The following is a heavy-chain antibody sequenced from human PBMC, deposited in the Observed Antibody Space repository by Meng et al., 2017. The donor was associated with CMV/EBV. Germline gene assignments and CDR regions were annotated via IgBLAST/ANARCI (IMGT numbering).Heavy chain of an antibody. CDR3: ARIAAAGRFDY. J-gene: IGHJ4*02. CDR2: IYWDDDK. V-gene: IGHV2-5*02. D-gene: IGHD6-13*01. Sequence: ITLKATVPTPVKPTQTITRTCTFSGFSLSTSGVGVGWVRHPPGKALEWLALIYWDDDKRYSPSLKSRLTITKETSKNQVVLTMTNMDPVDTATYYCARIAAAGRFDYWGQGTLVTVSS. CDR1: GFSLSTSGVG.